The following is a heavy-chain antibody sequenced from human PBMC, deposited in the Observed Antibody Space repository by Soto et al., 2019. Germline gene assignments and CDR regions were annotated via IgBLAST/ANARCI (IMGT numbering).Heavy chain of an antibody. CDR2: IYSSGST. V-gene: IGHV4-4*07. Sequence: PSETLSLTCTVTGGTISGYYWTWIRQSAGGGLEWIGRIYSSGSTNYNPSLKSRVTISLDTSMNHFSLRLSSVTAADTAVYYCARVRVPADWLDPWGQGTLVTVSS. CDR3: ARVRVPADWLDP. J-gene: IGHJ5*02. CDR1: GGTISGYY.